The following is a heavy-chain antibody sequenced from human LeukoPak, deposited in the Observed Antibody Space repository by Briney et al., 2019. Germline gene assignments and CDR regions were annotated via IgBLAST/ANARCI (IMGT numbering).Heavy chain of an antibody. Sequence: ASVKVSCKASGYTFTSYGISWVRQAPGQGLEWMGWISAYNGNTNYAQKLQGRVTMTTDTSTSTAYMELRSLTSEDTAMYYCARRGKGLGYYMDVWGKGTTVAISS. CDR2: ISAYNGNT. CDR1: GYTFTSYG. J-gene: IGHJ6*03. D-gene: IGHD3-16*01. CDR3: ARRGKGLGYYMDV. V-gene: IGHV1-18*01.